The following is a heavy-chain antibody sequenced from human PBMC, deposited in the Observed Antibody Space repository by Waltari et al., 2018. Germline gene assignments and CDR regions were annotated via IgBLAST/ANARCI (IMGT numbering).Heavy chain of an antibody. J-gene: IGHJ4*02. D-gene: IGHD3-22*01. CDR1: GGSISSSSYY. CDR2: IYYSGST. Sequence: QLQLQESGPGLVKPSETLSLTCTLSGGSISSSSYYWGWIRQPPGKGREWIGSIYYSGSTYYNPSLKSRVSISVDTSKNQCSLKLSSVTAADTAVYYCARRFAYYYDSSGYYWGQGTLVTVSS. V-gene: IGHV4-39*01. CDR3: ARRFAYYYDSSGYY.